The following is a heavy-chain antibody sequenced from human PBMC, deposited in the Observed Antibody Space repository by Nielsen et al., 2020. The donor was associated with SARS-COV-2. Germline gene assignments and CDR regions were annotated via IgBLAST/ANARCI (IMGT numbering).Heavy chain of an antibody. CDR1: GGSFSGYY. D-gene: IGHD5-18*01. V-gene: IGHV4-34*01. Sequence: GSLRLFCAVYGGSFSGYYWSWIRQPPGKGLEWIGEINRSGSTNYNPSLKSRVTISVDTSKNQFSLKLSSVTAADTAVYYCARVLLGDTAPGIRWAYGMDVWGQGTTVTVSS. CDR3: ARVLLGDTAPGIRWAYGMDV. CDR2: INRSGST. J-gene: IGHJ6*02.